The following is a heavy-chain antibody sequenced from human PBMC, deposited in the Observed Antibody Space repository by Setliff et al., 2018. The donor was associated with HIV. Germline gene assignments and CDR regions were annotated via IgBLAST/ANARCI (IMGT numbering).Heavy chain of an antibody. CDR1: GGSIESSSYY. CDR2: IYYSGNT. CDR3: ARVPTSSWYVTTQRTKEYFHH. Sequence: PSETLSLTCTVSGGSIESSSYYWGWIRQPPGKGLEWIGSIYYSGNTYYNPSLKSRVTISEDRSRNQFSLRLSSVTAADTAIYYCARVPTSSWYVTTQRTKEYFHHWGQGTLVTVSS. J-gene: IGHJ1*01. V-gene: IGHV4-39*07. D-gene: IGHD6-13*01.